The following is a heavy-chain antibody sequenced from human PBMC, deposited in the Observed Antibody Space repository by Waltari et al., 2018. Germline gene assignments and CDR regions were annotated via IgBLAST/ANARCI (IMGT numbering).Heavy chain of an antibody. Sequence: QLQLQESGPGLVKPSETLSLTCTFSGGSISCGTPFWDWIRQPPGEGLEWIGSISGSGSTRYNPSLRSRVTISVDTSKKDQFSLRLSSVTAADTAVYFCARHADRGPSICGFDSWGQGTLVTVSS. D-gene: IGHD3-16*02. CDR2: ISGSGST. CDR1: GGSISCGTPF. CDR3: ARHADRGPSICGFDS. V-gene: IGHV4-39*01. J-gene: IGHJ5*01.